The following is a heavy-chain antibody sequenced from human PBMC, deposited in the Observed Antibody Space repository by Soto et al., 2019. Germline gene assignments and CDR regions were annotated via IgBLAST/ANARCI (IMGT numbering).Heavy chain of an antibody. J-gene: IGHJ6*02. Sequence: PSQTLSLTCVISGDSVSSNSAAWNWIRQSPSRGLEWLGRTYYRSKWYNDYAVSVKSRITINPDTSKNQFSLQLNSVTPEDTAVYYCARATPLSETYSPNAMDVWGLGTTVTVSS. V-gene: IGHV6-1*01. CDR2: TYYRSKWYN. CDR3: ARATPLSETYSPNAMDV. CDR1: GDSVSSNSAA. D-gene: IGHD1-26*01.